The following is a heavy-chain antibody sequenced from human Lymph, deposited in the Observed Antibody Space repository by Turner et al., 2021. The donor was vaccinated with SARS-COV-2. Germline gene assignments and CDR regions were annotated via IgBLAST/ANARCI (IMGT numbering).Heavy chain of an antibody. V-gene: IGHV1-8*02. D-gene: IGHD1-26*01. CDR2: MNPNSGNT. J-gene: IGHJ6*02. CDR3: ARGRYSGGGMDV. CDR1: GYTFTSYD. Sequence: QVQLVQSGAEVKKPGASVKVSCKAPGYTFTSYDINWVRQATGQGLEWMGWMNPNSGNTGYAQKFQGRVTMTRNNSISTAYMELSSLRSEDTAGYYCARGRYSGGGMDVWGQGTTVTVSS.